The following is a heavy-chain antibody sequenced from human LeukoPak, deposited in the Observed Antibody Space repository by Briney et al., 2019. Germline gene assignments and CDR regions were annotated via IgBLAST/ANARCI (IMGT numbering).Heavy chain of an antibody. Sequence: SGPTLVNPTRTLTLTCTFSGFSLSTSGGGVGWIRQPPGKALEWLALIYWNDDKRYSPSLKSRLTITKDTSKNQVVLTMTNMDPVDTATYYCAHNSTSYSMASFDYWGQGTLVTVSS. V-gene: IGHV2-5*01. CDR2: IYWNDDK. CDR3: AHNSTSYSMASFDY. D-gene: IGHD3-10*01. J-gene: IGHJ4*02. CDR1: GFSLSTSGGG.